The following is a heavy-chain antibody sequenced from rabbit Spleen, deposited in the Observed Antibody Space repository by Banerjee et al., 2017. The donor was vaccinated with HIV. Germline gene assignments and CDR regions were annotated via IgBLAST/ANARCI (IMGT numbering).Heavy chain of an antibody. V-gene: IGHV1S45*01. J-gene: IGHJ3*01. D-gene: IGHD4-1*01. CDR1: GFSFSSGYD. Sequence: QEQLVESGGGLVKPGASLTLICTASGFSFSSGYDMSWVRQAPGKGLEWISCIAGSSSGFTYSASWAKGRFTISKTSSTTVTLQMTSLTAADTATYFCARGGGRTRLDLWGQGTLVTVS. CDR2: IAGSSSGFT. CDR3: ARGGGRTRLDL.